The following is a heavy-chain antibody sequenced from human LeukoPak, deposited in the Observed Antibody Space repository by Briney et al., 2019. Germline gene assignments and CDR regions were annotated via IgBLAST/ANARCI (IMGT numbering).Heavy chain of an antibody. V-gene: IGHV4-59*01. J-gene: IGHJ3*02. CDR1: GGTISSYD. D-gene: IGHD5-18*01. Sequence: SETLSLTCTASGGTISSYDLTWIRQPPGKGLEWIGYIYYSGSTNYNPSLKSRVTVSVDTSKTQFSLQLSSVTAADTAVYYCARSGYRYGADALDIWGQGTMVTVSS. CDR3: ARSGYRYGADALDI. CDR2: IYYSGST.